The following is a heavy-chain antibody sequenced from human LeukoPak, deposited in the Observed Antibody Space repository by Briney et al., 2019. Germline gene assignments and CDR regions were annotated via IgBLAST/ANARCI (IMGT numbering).Heavy chain of an antibody. J-gene: IGHJ4*02. CDR3: ARSSGYQVPPGY. Sequence: GGSLRLSCAASGFTFSTYAMSWVRQAPGKGLEGVASISASGGTTSYADSVKGRFTISRDNGKNSLYLQMNSLRDDDTAVYYCARSSGYQVPPGYWGQGTLVTVSS. CDR2: ISASGGTT. D-gene: IGHD2-2*01. V-gene: IGHV3-23*01. CDR1: GFTFSTYA.